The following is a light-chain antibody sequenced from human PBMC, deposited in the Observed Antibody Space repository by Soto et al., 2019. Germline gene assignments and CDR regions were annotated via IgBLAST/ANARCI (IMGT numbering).Light chain of an antibody. CDR3: SSYTRSSFYV. CDR1: SSDVGGYNY. J-gene: IGLJ1*01. Sequence: QSALTQPASVSGSPGQSITISCTGTSSDVGGYNYVSWYQQHPGKAPKLMIYDVSNRPSGVSNRFSGSKSGNTASLTISGLQAEDEADSYCSSYTRSSFYVFGTGTKVTVL. CDR2: DVS. V-gene: IGLV2-14*01.